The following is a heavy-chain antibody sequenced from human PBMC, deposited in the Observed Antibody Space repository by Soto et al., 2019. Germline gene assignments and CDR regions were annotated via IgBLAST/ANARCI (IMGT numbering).Heavy chain of an antibody. D-gene: IGHD3-16*01. CDR2: IYYTGST. CDR1: GGSISTYY. V-gene: IGHV4-59*01. Sequence: SETLSLTCTVSGGSISTYYWSWIRQPPGKGLEWIAYIYYTGSTNYNPSLKSRVTMSVDTSKNQFSLNLYSVTAADTAVYYCARPDYGNNGWFDPWGPGTLVTVSS. J-gene: IGHJ5*02. CDR3: ARPDYGNNGWFDP.